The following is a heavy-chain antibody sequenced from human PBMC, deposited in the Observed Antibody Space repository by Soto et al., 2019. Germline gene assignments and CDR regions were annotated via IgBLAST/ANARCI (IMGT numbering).Heavy chain of an antibody. CDR2: IHPSDTYT. J-gene: IGHJ4*02. D-gene: IGHD4-17*01. V-gene: IGHV5-10-1*01. CDR3: ARQYGDGGDY. CDR1: GYSFPSYW. Sequence: GESLKISCKGPGYSFPSYWISLVRHMPGKGLEWMGSIHPSDTYTNNSPSCQGHDTTSADKSLSTAYLQCNSLKASDSAMYYCARQYGDGGDYWGQGTLVTVSS.